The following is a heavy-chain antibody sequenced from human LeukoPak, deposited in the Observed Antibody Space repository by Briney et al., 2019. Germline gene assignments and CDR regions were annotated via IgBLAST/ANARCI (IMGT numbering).Heavy chain of an antibody. J-gene: IGHJ4*02. D-gene: IGHD6-13*01. CDR3: ARAFSSSWYGPGDC. Sequence: ASVKVSCKASGYTFTSYGISWVRQAPGQGLEWMGWISAYNGNTNYAQKLQGRVTMTTDTSTSTAYMELSRLRSDDTAVYYCARAFSSSWYGPGDCWGQGTLVTVSS. CDR2: ISAYNGNT. V-gene: IGHV1-18*01. CDR1: GYTFTSYG.